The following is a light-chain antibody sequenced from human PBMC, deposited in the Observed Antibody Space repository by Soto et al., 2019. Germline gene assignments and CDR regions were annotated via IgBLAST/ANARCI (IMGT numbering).Light chain of an antibody. CDR3: TQYKFYSLT. J-gene: IGKJ1*01. CDR1: QTISSW. V-gene: IGKV1-5*03. Sequence: DIQMTQSPSTLSASVGDRVTITRPASQTISSWLAWYQQKPGKAPTLLIYKVSVLESGVPSRFRGSGSGTEFTLKTSSLQPDDFGTYYCTQYKFYSLTFGQGTKVEIK. CDR2: KVS.